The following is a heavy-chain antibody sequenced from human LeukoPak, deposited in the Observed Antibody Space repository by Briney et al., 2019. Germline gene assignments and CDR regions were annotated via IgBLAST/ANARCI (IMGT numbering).Heavy chain of an antibody. D-gene: IGHD6-13*01. V-gene: IGHV3-30*18. CDR2: ISYDGSNK. J-gene: IGHJ6*02. CDR3: AKEIAAAGRGGTYGMDV. CDR1: GFTFSSYG. Sequence: GGSLRLSCAASGFTFSSYGMHWVREAPGKGLEWVAVISYDGSNKYYADSVKGRFTISRDNSKNTLYLQMNSLRAEDTAVYYCAKEIAAAGRGGTYGMDVWGQGTTVTVSS.